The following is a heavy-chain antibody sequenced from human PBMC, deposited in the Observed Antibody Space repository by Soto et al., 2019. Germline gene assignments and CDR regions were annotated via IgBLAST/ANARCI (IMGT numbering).Heavy chain of an antibody. J-gene: IGHJ1*01. D-gene: IGHD4-4*01. CDR3: ARGLTTVTTIPY. CDR1: GGSISSGGYS. Sequence: SETLSLTCAVSGGSISSGGYSWSWIRQPPGKGLEWIGYIYHSGSTYYNPSLKSRVTISVDRSKNQFSLKLSSVTAADTAVYYCARGLTTVTTIPYSAQGPPLTVSS. V-gene: IGHV4-30-2*01. CDR2: IYHSGST.